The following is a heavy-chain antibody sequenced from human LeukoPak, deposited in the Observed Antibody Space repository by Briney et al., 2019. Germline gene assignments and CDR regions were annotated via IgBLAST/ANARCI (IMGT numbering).Heavy chain of an antibody. CDR2: ISYSGST. V-gene: IGHV4-31*03. Sequence: SETLSLTCTVSGDSINSLDLWSWVRQHPGKGLEWIGYISYSGSTYYNPSLKSRVTISVDTSKNQFSLKLSSVTAADTAVYYCASRGYWGQGTLVTVSS. CDR3: ASRGY. D-gene: IGHD3-10*01. CDR1: GDSINSLDL. J-gene: IGHJ4*02.